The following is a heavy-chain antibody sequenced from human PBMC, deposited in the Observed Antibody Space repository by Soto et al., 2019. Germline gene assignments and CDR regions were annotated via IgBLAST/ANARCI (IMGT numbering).Heavy chain of an antibody. D-gene: IGHD1-20*01. CDR2: IIPMFETP. Sequence: QVQLVQSGAEVKKPGSSMKVSCKTSGGTFSNYYISWVRQAPGQGLEWMGDIIPMFETPKYAQKFQSRVTITADESTSAGYMELSSLRAEDTAVYYCARGYSTGYIDYWGQGTLITVSS. J-gene: IGHJ4*02. CDR3: ARGYSTGYIDY. V-gene: IGHV1-69*01. CDR1: GGTFSNYY.